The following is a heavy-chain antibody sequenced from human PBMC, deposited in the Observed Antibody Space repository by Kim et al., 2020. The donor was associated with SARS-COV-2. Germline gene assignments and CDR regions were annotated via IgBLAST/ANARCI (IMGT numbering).Heavy chain of an antibody. CDR3: ARDTGRTGYYYGMDL. J-gene: IGHJ6*02. V-gene: IGHV3-48*02. Sequence: DPVKGRFTISRDNAKNSVYLQMNSLRDDDTAVYYCARDTGRTGYYYGMDLWGQGTTVTVSS. D-gene: IGHD1-1*01.